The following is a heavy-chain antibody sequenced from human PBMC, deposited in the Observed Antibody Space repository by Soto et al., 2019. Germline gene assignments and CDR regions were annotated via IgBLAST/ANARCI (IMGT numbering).Heavy chain of an antibody. V-gene: IGHV3-33*01. Sequence: GGSLRLSCAASGFTFSSYGMHWVRQAPGKGLEWVAVIWYDGSNKYYADSVKGRFTISRDNSKNTLYLQMNSLRAEDTAVYYCARAFGTIFYLPDYWGQGTLVTVSS. J-gene: IGHJ4*02. CDR2: IWYDGSNK. D-gene: IGHD3-9*01. CDR3: ARAFGTIFYLPDY. CDR1: GFTFSSYG.